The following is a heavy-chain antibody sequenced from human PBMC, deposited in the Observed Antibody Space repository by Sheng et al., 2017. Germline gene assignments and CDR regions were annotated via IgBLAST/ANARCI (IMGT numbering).Heavy chain of an antibody. V-gene: IGHV1-2*06. CDR3: ARDRSFTKHYSTYYPISWFDP. D-gene: IGHD6-13*01. J-gene: IGHJ5*02. CDR1: GYTFTGYY. Sequence: QVQLVQSGAEMKKPGASVKVSCKASGYTFTGYYMHWVRQAPGQGLEWMGRINPNSGGTNYAQKFQGRVTMTRDTSISTAYMELSRLRSDDTAVYYCARDRSFTKHYSTYYPISWFDPWGQGTLVTVSS. CDR2: INPNSGGT.